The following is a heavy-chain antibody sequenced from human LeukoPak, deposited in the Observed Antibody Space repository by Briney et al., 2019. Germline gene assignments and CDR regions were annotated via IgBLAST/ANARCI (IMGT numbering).Heavy chain of an antibody. CDR1: GYTFTSYD. CDR2: MSPNSGNT. V-gene: IGHV1-8*01. CDR3: ARGVLPYYDFWSGSDPSYYYYYMDV. J-gene: IGHJ6*03. Sequence: GASVKVSCKASGYTFTSYDINWVRQATGQGLEWMGWMSPNSGNTGYAQKFQGRVTMTRSTSISTAYMELSSLRSEDTAVYYCARGVLPYYDFWSGSDPSYYYYYMDVWGKGTTVTVSS. D-gene: IGHD3-3*01.